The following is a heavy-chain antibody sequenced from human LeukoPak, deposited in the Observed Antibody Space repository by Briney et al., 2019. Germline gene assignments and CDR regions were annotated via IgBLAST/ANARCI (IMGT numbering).Heavy chain of an antibody. CDR2: ISGSGGST. Sequence: GGSLRLSCAASGFTFSSYAMSWVRQAPGKGLEWVSAISGSGGSTYYADSVKGRFTISRDNSKNTLYLQMNSLRAEDTAVYYCAKAAAAPCYDFWSGYYPYWGQGTLVTVSS. J-gene: IGHJ4*02. CDR1: GFTFSSYA. D-gene: IGHD3-3*01. CDR3: AKAAAAPCYDFWSGYYPY. V-gene: IGHV3-23*01.